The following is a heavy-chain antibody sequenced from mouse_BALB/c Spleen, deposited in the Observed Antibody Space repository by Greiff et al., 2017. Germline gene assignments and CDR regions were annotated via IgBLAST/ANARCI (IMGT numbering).Heavy chain of an antibody. CDR3: TRSIYPNYFDY. J-gene: IGHJ2*01. D-gene: IGHD2-1*01. Sequence: QVQLQQSGAELVKPGASVKLSCKASGYTFTSYYMYWVKQRPGQGLEWIGGINPSNGGTNFNEKFKSKATLTVDKSSSTAYMQLSSLTSEDSAVYYCTRSIYPNYFDYWGQGTTLTVSS. CDR2: INPSNGGT. V-gene: IGHV1S81*02. CDR1: GYTFTSYY.